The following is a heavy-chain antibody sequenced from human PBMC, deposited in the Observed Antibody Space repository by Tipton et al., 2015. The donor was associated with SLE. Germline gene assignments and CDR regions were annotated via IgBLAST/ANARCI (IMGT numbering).Heavy chain of an antibody. CDR3: ASRGRRRHGMDV. V-gene: IGHV4-4*07. D-gene: IGHD3-10*01. J-gene: IGHJ6*02. Sequence: TLSLTCTVSGGSISSYYWSWIRQPAGKGLEWIGRVYVSGRTNYNPSLRSRVTISVDTSKNQFSLKLSSVTAADTAVYYCASRGRRRHGMDVWGQGTTVTVSS. CDR1: GGSISSYY. CDR2: VYVSGRT.